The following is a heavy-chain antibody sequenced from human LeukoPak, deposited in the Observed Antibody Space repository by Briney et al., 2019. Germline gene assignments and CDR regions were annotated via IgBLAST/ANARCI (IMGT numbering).Heavy chain of an antibody. Sequence: SETLSLTCTVSGDTFRSSSYYWGWIRQPPGKGLEWIGSVHSSGSTYCNLSLKGRVTISVDTSKNQFSLKLSSVTAADTALYYCARKRRDGYNPFDSWGQGTLVTVSS. J-gene: IGHJ4*02. V-gene: IGHV4-39*01. CDR3: ARKRRDGYNPFDS. CDR1: GDTFRSSSYY. D-gene: IGHD5-24*01. CDR2: VHSSGST.